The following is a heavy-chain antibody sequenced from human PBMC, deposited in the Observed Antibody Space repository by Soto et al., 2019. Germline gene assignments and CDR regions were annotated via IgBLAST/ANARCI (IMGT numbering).Heavy chain of an antibody. D-gene: IGHD5-12*01. J-gene: IGHJ6*02. CDR2: IVVGSGNT. CDR3: AATESVRGLRNYYYYYGMDV. CDR1: GFTFTSSA. V-gene: IGHV1-58*01. Sequence: SVKVSCKASGFTFTSSAVQWVRQARGQRLEWIGWIVVGSGNTNYAQKFQERVTITRDMSTSTAYMELSSLRSEDTAVYYCAATESVRGLRNYYYYYGMDVWGQGTTVTVS.